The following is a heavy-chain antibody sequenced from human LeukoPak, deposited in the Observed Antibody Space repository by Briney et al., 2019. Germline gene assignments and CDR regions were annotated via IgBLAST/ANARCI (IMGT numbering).Heavy chain of an antibody. Sequence: ASVKVSCKASGYTFTSYDINWVRQATGQGLEWMGWMNPNSGNTGYAQKFQGRVTITRNTSISTAYMELSSLRSEDTAVYYCARGYPVYYDFWSGYYSYYYYYYMDVWGQGTLVTVSS. CDR2: MNPNSGNT. J-gene: IGHJ6*03. CDR1: GYTFTSYD. V-gene: IGHV1-8*03. D-gene: IGHD3-3*01. CDR3: ARGYPVYYDFWSGYYSYYYYYYMDV.